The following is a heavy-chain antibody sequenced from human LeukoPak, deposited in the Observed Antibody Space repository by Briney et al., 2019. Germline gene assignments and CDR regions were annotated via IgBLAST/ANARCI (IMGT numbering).Heavy chain of an antibody. D-gene: IGHD3-22*01. V-gene: IGHV3-23*01. CDR3: ARDLYRIVVVPHYFDY. Sequence: PGGSLRLSCAASGFTFSSYAMSWVRQAPGKGLEWVSTISNSGGTTYYADSVKGRFTISRDDSENTLYLQMNSLRAEDTAVYYCARDLYRIVVVPHYFDYWGQGTLVTVSS. CDR1: GFTFSSYA. J-gene: IGHJ4*02. CDR2: ISNSGGTT.